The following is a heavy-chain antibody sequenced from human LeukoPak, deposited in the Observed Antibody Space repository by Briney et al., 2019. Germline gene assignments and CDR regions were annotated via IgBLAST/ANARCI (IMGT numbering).Heavy chain of an antibody. CDR3: ARNLPAADY. CDR1: GFTFSSYW. J-gene: IGHJ4*02. CDR2: ISNTGCVI. D-gene: IGHD2-2*01. V-gene: IGHV3-48*04. Sequence: GGSLRLSCAASGFTFSSYWMSWVRQAPGKGLEWISYISNTGCVIYYADSVKGRFTISRDNAKNSLYLQMNSLRAEDTAVYYCARNLPAADYWGQGTLVTVSS.